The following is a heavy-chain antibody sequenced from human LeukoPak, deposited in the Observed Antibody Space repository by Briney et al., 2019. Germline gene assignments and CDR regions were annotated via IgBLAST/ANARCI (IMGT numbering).Heavy chain of an antibody. J-gene: IGHJ6*03. Sequence: SETLSLTCAVYGGSFSGYYWSWIRQPPGKGLQWIGEVNHSGSTNYNPSRKSRVTISVDTSKNQFSLKLSSVTAADTAVYYCARDPGSSSWVPRYYYMDVWGKGTTVTVSS. CDR3: ARDPGSSSWVPRYYYMDV. CDR1: GGSFSGYY. V-gene: IGHV4-34*01. CDR2: VNHSGST. D-gene: IGHD6-13*01.